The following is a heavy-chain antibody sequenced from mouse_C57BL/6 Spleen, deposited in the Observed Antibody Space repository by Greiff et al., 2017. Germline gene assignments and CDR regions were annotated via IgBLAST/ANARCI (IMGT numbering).Heavy chain of an antibody. J-gene: IGHJ1*03. CDR1: GYTFTSYW. CDR2: IYPGSGST. Sequence: QVQLQQSGAELVKPGASVKMSCKASGYTFTSYWITWVKQRPGQGLEWIGDIYPGSGSTNYNEKFKSKTTLTVDTSSSTAYMQLSSLTSEDSAVYYCASIYDGYYWYFDVWGTGTTVTVSS. D-gene: IGHD2-3*01. V-gene: IGHV1-55*01. CDR3: ASIYDGYYWYFDV.